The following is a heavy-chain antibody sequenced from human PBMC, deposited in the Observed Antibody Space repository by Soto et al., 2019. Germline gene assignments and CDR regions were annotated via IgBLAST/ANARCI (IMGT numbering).Heavy chain of an antibody. CDR3: AKDLRSGWSLDY. Sequence: QVQLVESGGGVVQPGRSLRLSCAASGFNFSRSGMHWVRQAPGKGLEWMAVVSHDGTGKHYADSVKGRFTISRDNSKDTMSLPMTGLRGEDTAVYYCAKDLRSGWSLDYWGQGALVIVSS. D-gene: IGHD6-19*01. V-gene: IGHV3-30*18. J-gene: IGHJ4*02. CDR1: GFNFSRSG. CDR2: VSHDGTGK.